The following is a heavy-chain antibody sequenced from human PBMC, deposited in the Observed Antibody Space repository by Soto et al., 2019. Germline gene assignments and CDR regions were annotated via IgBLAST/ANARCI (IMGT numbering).Heavy chain of an antibody. J-gene: IGHJ4*02. V-gene: IGHV3-23*01. Sequence: GGSLRLSCAASGFTFSSYAMSWVRQAPGKGLEWVSAISGSGGSTYYADPVKGRFTISRDNSKNTLYLQMNSLRAEDTAVYYCVREGGDSSSLVDNYFDYWGQGALVTVSS. CDR1: GFTFSSYA. CDR3: VREGGDSSSLVDNYFDY. D-gene: IGHD1-26*01. CDR2: ISGSGGST.